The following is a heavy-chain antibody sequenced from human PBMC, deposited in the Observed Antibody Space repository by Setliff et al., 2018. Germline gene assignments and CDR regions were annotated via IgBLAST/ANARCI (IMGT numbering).Heavy chain of an antibody. CDR2: TYTSGST. Sequence: NPSETLSLTCTVSGGSISSYYWSWIRQPPWKGLEWIWYTYTSGSTNYNPSLKSRVPISLDTSKNQFSLKLTSVTAADTAVYFCARCPSSGAYWNPRPFYSDYWARGTLVTASS. CDR3: ARCPSSGAYWNPRPFYSDY. V-gene: IGHV4-4*08. CDR1: GGSISSYY. D-gene: IGHD1-26*01. J-gene: IGHJ4*02.